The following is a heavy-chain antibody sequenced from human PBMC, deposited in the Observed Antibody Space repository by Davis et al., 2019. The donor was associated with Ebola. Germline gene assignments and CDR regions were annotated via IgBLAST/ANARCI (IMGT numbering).Heavy chain of an antibody. CDR2: ISGDGGST. J-gene: IGHJ6*02. Sequence: GESLKISCAASGFTFDDYAIHWVRQAPGKGLEWVSLISGDGGSTYYADSVKGRFTISRDNSKNSLYLQMNSLRTEDTALYYCAKNLEHSSYYYYYGMDVWGQGTTVTVSS. CDR1: GFTFDDYA. V-gene: IGHV3-43*02. CDR3: AKNLEHSSYYYYYGMDV. D-gene: IGHD1/OR15-1a*01.